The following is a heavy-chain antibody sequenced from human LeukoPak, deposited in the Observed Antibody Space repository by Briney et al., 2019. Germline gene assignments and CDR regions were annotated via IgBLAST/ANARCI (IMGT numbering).Heavy chain of an antibody. CDR2: IIPIFQTA. Sequence: SVQVTCKSSRGSLISYPISWVRQAPGQGLEWMGVIIPIFQTARYVQKFRGRVTITADKSTHTAYIVLTNLRSEDAAVYYCASLAYCGGDCDALPFDIWGQGTMVTVSS. CDR1: RGSLISYP. V-gene: IGHV1-69*06. J-gene: IGHJ3*02. D-gene: IGHD2-21*01. CDR3: ASLAYCGGDCDALPFDI.